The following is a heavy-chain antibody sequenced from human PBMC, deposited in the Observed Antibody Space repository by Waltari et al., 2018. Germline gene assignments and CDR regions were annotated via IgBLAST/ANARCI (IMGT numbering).Heavy chain of an antibody. CDR3: ARQGDYDILTGLNY. CDR1: GYSISSGYY. CDR2: IYHSGRT. Sequence: QVQLQESGPGLVKPSETLSLTCAVSGYSISSGYYWGWIRQPPGKGLEWIGSIYHSGRTYYTPSLKSRVTISVDTSKNQFSLKLSSVTAADTAVYYCARQGDYDILTGLNYWGQGTLVTVSS. D-gene: IGHD3-9*01. J-gene: IGHJ4*02. V-gene: IGHV4-38-2*01.